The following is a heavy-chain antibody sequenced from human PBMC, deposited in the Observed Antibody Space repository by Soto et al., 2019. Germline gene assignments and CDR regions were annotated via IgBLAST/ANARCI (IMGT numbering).Heavy chain of an antibody. CDR3: TTDREWYDILTGKTGLYFDY. V-gene: IGHV3-15*07. D-gene: IGHD3-9*01. CDR2: IKSKTDGGTT. Sequence: EVQLVESGGGLVKPGGSLRLSCAASGFTFSNAWMNWVRQAPGKGLEWVGRIKSKTDGGTTDYAAPVKGRFTISRDDSKNTLYLQMNSLKTEDTAVYYCTTDREWYDILTGKTGLYFDYWGQGTLVTVSS. J-gene: IGHJ4*02. CDR1: GFTFSNAW.